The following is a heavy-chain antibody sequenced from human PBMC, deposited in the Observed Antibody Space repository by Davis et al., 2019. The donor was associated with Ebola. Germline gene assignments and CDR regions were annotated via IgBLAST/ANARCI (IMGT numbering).Heavy chain of an antibody. Sequence: PGGSLRLSCAVSGFMSDDYAMHWVRQVPGKGLEWVSGITWNSGSVDYVDSVNGRFTISRDKAKNSVYLQMDSLRPDDTAIYFCARALHDEVLDYWGQGTPVTVSS. D-gene: IGHD1-1*01. CDR2: ITWNSGSV. J-gene: IGHJ4*02. CDR1: GFMSDDYA. CDR3: ARALHDEVLDY. V-gene: IGHV3-9*02.